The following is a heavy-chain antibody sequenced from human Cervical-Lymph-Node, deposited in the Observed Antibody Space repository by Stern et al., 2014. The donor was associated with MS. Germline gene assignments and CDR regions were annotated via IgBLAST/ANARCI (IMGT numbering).Heavy chain of an antibody. Sequence: QVQLVESGPGLVKPSETLSLTCTVSGGSFNNYYWSWIRQPPGKGLEWIGSIYQDGSTKYNPSLKSRVTISLHTSKKQFSLRLTSVTAADTAVYYCARVDDCSGGTCFSTSWFDPWGQGTLVTVSS. CDR2: IYQDGST. J-gene: IGHJ5*02. V-gene: IGHV4-59*01. D-gene: IGHD2-15*01. CDR3: ARVDDCSGGTCFSTSWFDP. CDR1: GGSFNNYY.